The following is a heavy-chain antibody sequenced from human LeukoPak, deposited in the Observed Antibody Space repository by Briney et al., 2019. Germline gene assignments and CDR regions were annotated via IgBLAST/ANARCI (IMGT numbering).Heavy chain of an antibody. CDR3: ARRTMANLRAFDI. CDR1: GGSISSSSYY. D-gene: IGHD3-10*01. J-gene: IGHJ3*02. CDR2: IYYSGST. V-gene: IGHV4-39*01. Sequence: SETLSLTCTVSGGSISSSSYYWGWIRQPPGKGLEWIGSIYYSGSTYYSPSLKSRVTISVDTSKNQISLNLSSVTAADTAVYYCARRTMANLRAFDIWGQGTMVTVSS.